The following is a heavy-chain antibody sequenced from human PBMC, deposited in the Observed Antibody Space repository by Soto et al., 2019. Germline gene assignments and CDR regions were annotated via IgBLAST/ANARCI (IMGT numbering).Heavy chain of an antibody. V-gene: IGHV4-34*01. CDR3: ARYRTYSSSWTGRSYGMYV. CDR1: GGSFSGYY. Sequence: ETLSLTCAVYGGSFSGYYWSWIRPPPGKGLEWIGEINHSGSTNYHPSLKSRATISVHTPKNQFSLKLSSVTAADTAVYYCARYRTYSSSWTGRSYGMYVWGQGTTVTSP. J-gene: IGHJ6*02. CDR2: INHSGST. D-gene: IGHD6-13*01.